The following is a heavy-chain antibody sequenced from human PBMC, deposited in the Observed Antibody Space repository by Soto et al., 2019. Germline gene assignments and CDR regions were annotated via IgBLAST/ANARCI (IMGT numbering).Heavy chain of an antibody. D-gene: IGHD1-1*01. CDR1: GYTFTSYG. CDR2: ISAHNGNT. V-gene: IGHV1-18*01. Sequence: QVHLVQSGAEVKKPGASVKVSCKASGYTFTSYGITWVRQAPGQGLEWMGWISAHNGNTDYAQKLQGRVIVTRDTSTSTAYMGVRSLRSDDTAVYCCARGRYGDYWGQGALVTVSS. CDR3: ARGRYGDY. J-gene: IGHJ4*02.